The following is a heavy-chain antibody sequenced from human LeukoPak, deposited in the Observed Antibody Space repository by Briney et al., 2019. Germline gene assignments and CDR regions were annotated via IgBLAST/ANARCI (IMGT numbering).Heavy chain of an antibody. V-gene: IGHV5-51*01. J-gene: IGHJ4*02. D-gene: IGHD3-9*01. CDR2: IYPGDSDT. CDR1: GYSFISYW. Sequence: GESLKISCKGSGYSFISYWIGWVRQMPGKGLEWMGIIYPGDSDTRYSPSFQGQVTISADKSISTAYLQWSSLKASDTAMYYCARQEYYDILTGYYFPDYWGQGTLVTVSS. CDR3: ARQEYYDILTGYYFPDY.